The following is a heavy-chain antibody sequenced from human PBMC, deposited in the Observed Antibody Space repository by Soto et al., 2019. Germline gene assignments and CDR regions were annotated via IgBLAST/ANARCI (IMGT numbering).Heavy chain of an antibody. CDR1: GFTFRSYV. V-gene: IGHV3-30*19. J-gene: IGHJ4*02. CDR3: VRWGTTGGLDV. CDR2: TSYDGSNK. D-gene: IGHD3-16*01. Sequence: QVQLVESGGGVVQPGTSLRLSCVGSGFTFRSYVIHWVRQAPGKGREWVELTSYDGSNKYYDDSVKGRFTISRDNSRNTVDLQMDSLRLEDTALYYCVRWGTTGGLDVWGQGTLVSVSS.